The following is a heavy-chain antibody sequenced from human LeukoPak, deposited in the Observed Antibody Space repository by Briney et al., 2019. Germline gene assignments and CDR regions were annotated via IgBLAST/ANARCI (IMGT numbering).Heavy chain of an antibody. D-gene: IGHD1-14*01. J-gene: IGHJ4*02. CDR1: GYAFTSYG. CDR2: INPNSGGT. Sequence: ASVKVSCKASGYAFTSYGISWVRQAPGQGLEWMGWINPNSGGTNYAQKFQGWVTMTRDTSISTAYMELSRLRSDDTAVYYCARDGSDYWGQGTLVTVSS. V-gene: IGHV1-2*04. CDR3: ARDGSDY.